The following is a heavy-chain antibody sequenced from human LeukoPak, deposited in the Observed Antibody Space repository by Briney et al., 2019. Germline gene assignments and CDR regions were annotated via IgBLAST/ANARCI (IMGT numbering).Heavy chain of an antibody. V-gene: IGHV1-69*01. CDR3: ASYYYDSSGCDY. D-gene: IGHD3-22*01. Sequence: GSSVKVSCKASGGTFSSYAISWVRQAPGQGLEWMGGIIPIFGTANYAQKFQGRVTITADESTSTAYMELSSLRSEDTAVYYCASYYYDSSGCDYWGQGTLVTVSS. CDR1: GGTFSSYA. J-gene: IGHJ4*02. CDR2: IIPIFGTA.